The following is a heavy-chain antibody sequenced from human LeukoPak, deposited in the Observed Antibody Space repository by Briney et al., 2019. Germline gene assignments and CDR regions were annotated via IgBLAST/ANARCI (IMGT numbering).Heavy chain of an antibody. V-gene: IGHV1-24*01. CDR3: ASPHNWYYYDSSGPVFDY. CDR1: GYTLTELS. Sequence: GASVKVSCKVSGYTLTELSMHWVRQDPGKGLEWMGGFDPEDGETIYAQKFQGRVTMTEDTSTDTAYMELSSLRSEDTAVYYCASPHNWYYYDSSGPVFDYWGQGTLVTVSS. D-gene: IGHD3-22*01. CDR2: FDPEDGET. J-gene: IGHJ4*02.